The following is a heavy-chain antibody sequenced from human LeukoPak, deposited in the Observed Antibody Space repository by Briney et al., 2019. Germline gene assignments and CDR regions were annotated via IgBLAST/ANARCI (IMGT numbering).Heavy chain of an antibody. CDR1: GFTFSSSW. J-gene: IGHJ2*01. Sequence: GGSLRLSCVASGFTFSSSWMSWVRQAPGKGLEWVSSISRGSASIYYADSLKGRVTISRDNAKNSLSLQMNSLRVDDTAVYYCVRAPPYCGGDCSDWYFDLWGRGTLVTVSS. V-gene: IGHV3-21*01. CDR3: VRAPPYCGGDCSDWYFDL. CDR2: ISRGSASI. D-gene: IGHD2-21*02.